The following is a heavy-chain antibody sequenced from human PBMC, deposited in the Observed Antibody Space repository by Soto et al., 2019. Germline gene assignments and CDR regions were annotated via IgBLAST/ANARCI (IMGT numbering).Heavy chain of an antibody. V-gene: IGHV3-23*01. J-gene: IGHJ4*02. CDR3: AKVGCSSSTSCYVDY. Sequence: GGSLRLSCAASGFTFSSYAMSWVRQAPGKGLEWVSGISGSGGSTYHADSVKGRFTISRDNSKNTLYLQMNSLRAEDTAVYYCAKVGCSSSTSCYVDYWGQGTLVTVSS. D-gene: IGHD2-2*01. CDR1: GFTFSSYA. CDR2: ISGSGGST.